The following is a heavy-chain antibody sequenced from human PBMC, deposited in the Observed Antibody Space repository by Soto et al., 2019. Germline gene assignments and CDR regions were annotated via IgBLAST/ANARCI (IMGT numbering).Heavy chain of an antibody. J-gene: IGHJ5*02. CDR2: IYHSGST. V-gene: IGHV4-38-2*01. D-gene: IGHD1-26*01. CDR3: ARGEGGRNWFDP. Sequence: SETLSLTCDVSGYSISSGYYWGCIRQPPGKGLEWIGSIYHSGSTYYNPSLKSRVTISVDTSKNQFSLKLSSVTAADTAVYYCARGEGGRNWFDPWGQGTLVTVSS. CDR1: GYSISSGYY.